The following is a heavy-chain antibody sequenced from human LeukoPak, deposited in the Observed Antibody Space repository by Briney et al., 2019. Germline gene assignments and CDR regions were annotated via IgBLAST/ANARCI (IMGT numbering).Heavy chain of an antibody. D-gene: IGHD3-3*01. CDR1: GGSITRSSYY. Sequence: SETLSLTCTVSGGSITRSSYYWAWIRQPPGKGLQWIGSIYYNGSTYYNPSLKSRVTISLDTSKKQFYLQLTSVTVADTAVYYCARDLLSQDFWSGYSSVGGFDYWGQGTLVAVSS. J-gene: IGHJ4*02. CDR2: IYYNGST. V-gene: IGHV4-39*07. CDR3: ARDLLSQDFWSGYSSVGGFDY.